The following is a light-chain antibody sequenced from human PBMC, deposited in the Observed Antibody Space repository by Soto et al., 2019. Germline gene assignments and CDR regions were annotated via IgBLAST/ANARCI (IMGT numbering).Light chain of an antibody. CDR3: QHYNTYPLT. Sequence: DIPMTQSPSTLSASVGDRVTITCRASQSISSWLAGYQQKPGKAPKLLIYKASSFESGVPSRFSGSGSVTEFTLTISSLQPDDFAPYYCQHYNTYPLTFGGGPKLQIK. V-gene: IGKV1-5*03. J-gene: IGKJ4*01. CDR1: QSISSW. CDR2: KAS.